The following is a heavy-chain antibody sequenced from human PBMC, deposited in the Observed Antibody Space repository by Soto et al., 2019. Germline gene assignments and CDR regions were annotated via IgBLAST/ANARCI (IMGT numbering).Heavy chain of an antibody. D-gene: IGHD2-2*01. CDR3: ARDNQRGRYYYGMDV. CDR1: GFTFSSYG. CDR2: IWYDGSNK. Sequence: GGSLRLSCAASGFTFSSYGMHWVRQAPGKGLEWVAVIWYDGSNKYYADSVKGRFTISRDNSKNTLYLQMNSLRAEDTAVYYCARDNQRGRYYYGMDVWGQGTTVTVSS. J-gene: IGHJ6*02. V-gene: IGHV3-33*01.